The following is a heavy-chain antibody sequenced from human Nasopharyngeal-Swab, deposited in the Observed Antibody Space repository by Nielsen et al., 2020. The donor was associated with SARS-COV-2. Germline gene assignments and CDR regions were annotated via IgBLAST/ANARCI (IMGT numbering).Heavy chain of an antibody. Sequence: GESLKISCAASGFTVSSNYMSWVRQAPGKGLEWVSVIYSGGSTYYADSVKGRFTISRDNSKNTLYLQMNSLRAEDTAVYYCAKGPFRKWELLPWDYWGQGTLVTVSS. V-gene: IGHV3-53*01. CDR1: GFTVSSNY. CDR3: AKGPFRKWELLPWDY. D-gene: IGHD1-26*01. CDR2: IYSGGST. J-gene: IGHJ4*02.